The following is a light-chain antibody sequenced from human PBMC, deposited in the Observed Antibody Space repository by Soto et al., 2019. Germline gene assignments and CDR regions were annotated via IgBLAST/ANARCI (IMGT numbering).Light chain of an antibody. CDR2: END. V-gene: IGLV1-51*02. CDR1: SSNIGNSY. J-gene: IGLJ3*02. Sequence: QSVLTQPPSVSAALGQMVTISCSGRSSNIGNSYVSWYQQLPGAAPRLVIYENDKRPSGIPDRFSGSKSGTSATLGITGLQTGDEADYYCGTWDSSLSAVVFGAGTKLTVL. CDR3: GTWDSSLSAVV.